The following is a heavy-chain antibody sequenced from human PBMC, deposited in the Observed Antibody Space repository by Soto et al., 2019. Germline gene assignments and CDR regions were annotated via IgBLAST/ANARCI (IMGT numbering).Heavy chain of an antibody. CDR3: ARGGYYDSSGYYPSDY. J-gene: IGHJ4*02. Sequence: ASVKVSCKASGYTFSTYYIHWVRQAPGQGLEWMGIINPTGGSTTYAQKFQGRVTMTRDTSTSTVYMELSSLRSEDTAVYYCARGGYYDSSGYYPSDYWGQGTLVTVSS. CDR1: GYTFSTYY. CDR2: INPTGGST. D-gene: IGHD3-22*01. V-gene: IGHV1-46*01.